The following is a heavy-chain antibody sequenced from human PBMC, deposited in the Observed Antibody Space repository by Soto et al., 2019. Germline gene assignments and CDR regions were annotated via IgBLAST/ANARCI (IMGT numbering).Heavy chain of an antibody. Sequence: PSDTLSLTCAVYGGSFIGYYWSWIRQPPGKGLEWIGKIYHSGSTNYNPSLKSRVTISVDKSKNQFSLKLNSVTAADTAGYYCDRETYVDYVGYFDPWGQATLVTVSS. J-gene: IGHJ5*02. D-gene: IGHD4-17*01. V-gene: IGHV4-34*01. CDR3: DRETYVDYVGYFDP. CDR1: GGSFIGYY. CDR2: IYHSGST.